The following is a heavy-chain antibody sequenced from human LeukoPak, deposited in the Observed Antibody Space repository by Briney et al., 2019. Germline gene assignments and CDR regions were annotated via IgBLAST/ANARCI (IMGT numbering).Heavy chain of an antibody. V-gene: IGHV2-70*11. J-gene: IGHJ6*03. CDR3: ARMAQQLVRRNYYYYYMDV. D-gene: IGHD6-13*01. CDR1: GGSISSYY. CDR2: IDWDDDK. Sequence: TLSPTCTVSGGSISSYYWSWIRQPPGKALEWLARIDWDDDKYYSTSLKTRLTISKDTSKNQVVLTMTNMDPVDTATYYCARMAQQLVRRNYYYYYMDVWGKGTTVTVSS.